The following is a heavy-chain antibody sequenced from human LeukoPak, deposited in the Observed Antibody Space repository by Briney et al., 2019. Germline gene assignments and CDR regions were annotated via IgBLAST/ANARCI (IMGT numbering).Heavy chain of an antibody. Sequence: PGGSLRLSCAASGFTFDDYAMHWVRQAPGKGLEWVSGISWNSGSIGYADSVKGRFTISRDNAKNSLYLQMNSLRAEDTALYYCAKDLYGSGSPHWGQGTLVTVSS. V-gene: IGHV3-9*01. D-gene: IGHD3-10*01. J-gene: IGHJ4*02. CDR3: AKDLYGSGSPH. CDR1: GFTFDDYA. CDR2: ISWNSGSI.